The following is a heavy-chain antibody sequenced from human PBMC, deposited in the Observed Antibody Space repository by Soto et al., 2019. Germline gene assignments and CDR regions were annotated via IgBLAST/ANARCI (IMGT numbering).Heavy chain of an antibody. CDR1: GYTFTGYY. CDR2: INPNSGGT. J-gene: IGHJ3*02. D-gene: IGHD1-26*01. Sequence: ASVKVSCKASGYTFTGYYMHWVRQAPGQGLEWMGWINPNSGGTNYAQKFQGWVTMTRDTSISTAYMELSRLRSDDTAVYYCARDIVGGRLDAFDIWGQGTMVTVAS. CDR3: ARDIVGGRLDAFDI. V-gene: IGHV1-2*04.